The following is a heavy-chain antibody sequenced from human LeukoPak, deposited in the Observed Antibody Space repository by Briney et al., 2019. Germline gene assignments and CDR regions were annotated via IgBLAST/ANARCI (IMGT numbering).Heavy chain of an antibody. CDR2: ISSSSSYI. CDR1: GFTFSSYS. CDR3: ARDRPNYYGSDGHYYRRDGDY. Sequence: KPGGSLRLSCAASGFTFSSYSMNWVRQAPGKGLEWVSSISSSSSYIYYADSVKGRFTITRDNSENTLYLQMHSLRAEDTAVYYCARDRPNYYGSDGHYYRRDGDYWGRGTLVSVSS. J-gene: IGHJ4*02. D-gene: IGHD3-22*01. V-gene: IGHV3-21*04.